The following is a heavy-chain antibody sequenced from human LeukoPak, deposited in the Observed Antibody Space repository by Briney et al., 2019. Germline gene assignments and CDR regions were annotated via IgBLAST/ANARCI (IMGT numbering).Heavy chain of an antibody. V-gene: IGHV4-59*12. CDR1: GGSISSYY. J-gene: IGHJ4*02. CDR2: IYHSGST. D-gene: IGHD6-25*01. Sequence: PSETLSLTCTVSGGSISSYYWSWIRQPPGKGLEWIGEIYHSGSTNYNPSLKSRVTISVDKSKNQFSLKLSSVTAADTAVYYCARLQRENYFDYWGQGTLVTVSS. CDR3: ARLQRENYFDY.